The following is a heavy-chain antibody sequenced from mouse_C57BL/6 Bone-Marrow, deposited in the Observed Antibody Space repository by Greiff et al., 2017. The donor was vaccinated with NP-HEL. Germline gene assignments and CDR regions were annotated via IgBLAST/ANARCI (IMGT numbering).Heavy chain of an antibody. CDR1: GFTFSSYA. CDR2: ISDGGSYT. Sequence: EVQLVESGGGLVKPGGSLKLSCAASGFTFSSYAMSWVRQTPEKRLEWVATISDGGSYTYYPDNVKGRFTISRDNAKNTLYLQMSHLKSEDTAMYYCARARTPAWFAYGGQGTLVTVSA. J-gene: IGHJ3*01. CDR3: ARARTPAWFAY. V-gene: IGHV5-4*01.